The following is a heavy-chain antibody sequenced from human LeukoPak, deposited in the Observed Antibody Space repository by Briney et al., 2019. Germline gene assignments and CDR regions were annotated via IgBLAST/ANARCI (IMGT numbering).Heavy chain of an antibody. Sequence: SETLSLTCTVSGGAMNNYYWSWIRQPPGKGLEWIGYIYYSGSTNYNPSLKSRVTISVDTSKNQFSLKLSSVTAADTAVYYCARVSITMVRGVIGHFDYWGQGTLVTVSS. CDR3: ARVSITMVRGVIGHFDY. CDR1: GGAMNNYY. D-gene: IGHD3-10*01. V-gene: IGHV4-59*01. J-gene: IGHJ4*02. CDR2: IYYSGST.